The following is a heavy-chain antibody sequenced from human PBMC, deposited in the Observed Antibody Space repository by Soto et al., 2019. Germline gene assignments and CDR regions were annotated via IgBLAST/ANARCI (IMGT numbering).Heavy chain of an antibody. V-gene: IGHV4-59*01. D-gene: IGHD6-19*01. J-gene: IGHJ4*02. Sequence: SETLSLTCTVSGDSISTYYWTWIRQPPGKGLEWIGYIYYSGSTNYNPSLKSRVTISIDTSKNQFSLKLSSVTAADTAVYYCARSYTSGWTPLAYWGQGALVTVSS. CDR3: ARSYTSGWTPLAY. CDR2: IYYSGST. CDR1: GDSISTYY.